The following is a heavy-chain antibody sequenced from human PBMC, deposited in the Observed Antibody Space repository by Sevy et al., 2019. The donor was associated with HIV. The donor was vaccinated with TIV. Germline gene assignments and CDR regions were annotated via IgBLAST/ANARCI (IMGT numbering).Heavy chain of an antibody. CDR3: AARLRGSYEYFQQ. D-gene: IGHD4-17*01. V-gene: IGHV3-30-3*01. Sequence: GGSLRLSCAASGFIFSNYAMHWVRQAPGKGLEWVSVISDDGSNKYYADSVKGRFTISRDNSMNTLYLQMNSLRAEDTAVYYCAARLRGSYEYFQQWGLGTLVTVSS. CDR2: ISDDGSNK. J-gene: IGHJ1*01. CDR1: GFIFSNYA.